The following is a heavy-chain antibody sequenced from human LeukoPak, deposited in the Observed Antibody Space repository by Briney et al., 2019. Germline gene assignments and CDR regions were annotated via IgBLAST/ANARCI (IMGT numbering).Heavy chain of an antibody. V-gene: IGHV3-23*01. CDR3: AKALAFGLQLWFDY. D-gene: IGHD3-10*01. J-gene: IGHJ4*02. Sequence: GGSLRLSCTASGFTFSSYAMTWVRQAPGKGLEWVSAISGSGGTTYYADSVKGRFTISRDNSENALYLQMNSLRAEDTALYYCAKALAFGLQLWFDYWGQGTLVTVSS. CDR2: ISGSGGTT. CDR1: GFTFSSYA.